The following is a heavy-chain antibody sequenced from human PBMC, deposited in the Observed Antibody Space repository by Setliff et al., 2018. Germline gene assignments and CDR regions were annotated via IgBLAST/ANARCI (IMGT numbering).Heavy chain of an antibody. CDR2: ISGYSGKT. J-gene: IGHJ4*02. V-gene: IGHV1-18*01. D-gene: IGHD3-10*01. CDR3: ARAGMASVNRKGVFEY. CDR1: TNALTDSV. Sequence: ASVKVSCKTSTNALTDSVVSWVRQAPGQGLEWVGWISGYSGKTYYAQRLQDRVTLTTDTSTNTFYLELRSLRPDDTAVYYCARAGMASVNRKGVFEYWGQGTLVTVSS.